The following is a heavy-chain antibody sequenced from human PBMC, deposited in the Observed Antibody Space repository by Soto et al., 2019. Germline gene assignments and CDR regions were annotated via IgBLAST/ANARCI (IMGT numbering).Heavy chain of an antibody. J-gene: IGHJ4*02. CDR3: ARARRSYCSGGSCYPDDY. D-gene: IGHD2-15*01. V-gene: IGHV3-30-3*01. CDR2: ISYDGSNK. Sequence: VQLVESGGGVVQPGRSLRLSCAASGFTFSSYAMHWVRQAPGKGLEWVAVISYDGSNKYYADSVKGRFTISRDNSKNTLYLQMNSLRAEDTAVYYCARARRSYCSGGSCYPDDYWGQGTLVTVSS. CDR1: GFTFSSYA.